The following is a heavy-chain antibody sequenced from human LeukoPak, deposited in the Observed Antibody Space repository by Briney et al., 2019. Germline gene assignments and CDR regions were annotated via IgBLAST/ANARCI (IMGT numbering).Heavy chain of an antibody. Sequence: SQTLSLTCTVSGGSISSGSYYWSWIRQPAGKGLEWNGRIYTSSSTNYNPSLESRVTMSVDTSKNQFSLKLGSVPAADAAVYYCASLAMDYYGSGSYLLASHRYGMDVWCQGTTVSVSS. J-gene: IGHJ6*02. CDR2: IYTSSST. CDR1: GGSISSGSYY. D-gene: IGHD3-10*01. CDR3: ASLAMDYYGSGSYLLASHRYGMDV. V-gene: IGHV4-61*02.